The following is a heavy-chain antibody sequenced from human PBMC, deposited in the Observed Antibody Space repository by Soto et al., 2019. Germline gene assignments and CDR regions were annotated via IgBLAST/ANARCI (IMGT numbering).Heavy chain of an antibody. CDR1: GFTFSSYG. CDR3: AREGSHPYFDY. Sequence: PGGSLRLSCAASGFTFSSYGMHWVRQAPGKGLEWVAVIWYDGSNKYYADSVKGRFTISRDNSKNTLYLQMNSLRAEDTAVYYCAREGSHPYFDYWGQGTLVTVSS. D-gene: IGHD6-13*01. J-gene: IGHJ4*02. CDR2: IWYDGSNK. V-gene: IGHV3-33*01.